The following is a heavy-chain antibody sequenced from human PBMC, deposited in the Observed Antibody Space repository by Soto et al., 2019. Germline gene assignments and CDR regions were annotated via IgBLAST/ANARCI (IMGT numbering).Heavy chain of an antibody. CDR1: GYIFTSYY. V-gene: IGHV1-46*01. J-gene: IGHJ6*02. CDR2: INTSGGST. D-gene: IGHD6-13*01. CDR3: ARRGYSSSWYYYYYYGMDV. Sequence: VKVSCKASGYIFTSYYMHWVRQAPGQGLEWMGIINTSGGSTSYAQKFQGRVTMTRDTSTSTFYMELRSLRSDDTAMYYCARRGYSSSWYYYYYYGMDVWGQGTKVTVSS.